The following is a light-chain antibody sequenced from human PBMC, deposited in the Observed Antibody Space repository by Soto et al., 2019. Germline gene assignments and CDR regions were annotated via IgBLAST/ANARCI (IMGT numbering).Light chain of an antibody. CDR2: DVS. J-gene: IGKJ5*01. Sequence: DIQMTQSPSTLSASVGDRVTITCRASQSISGWLAWYQQKPGKAPKLLIYDVSIRATGIPARFNGSGSGTEFTLTISSLQSEDFAVYYCQQYNNWPPTFGQGTRLEI. CDR1: QSISGW. V-gene: IGKV1-5*01. CDR3: QQYNNWPPT.